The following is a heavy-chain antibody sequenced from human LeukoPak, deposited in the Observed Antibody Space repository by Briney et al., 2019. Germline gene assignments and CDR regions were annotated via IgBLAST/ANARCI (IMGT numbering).Heavy chain of an antibody. V-gene: IGHV3-23*01. CDR2: ISGSGGST. CDR3: AKVRVAVAAKYYFDY. Sequence: GGSLRPSCAASGFTFSSYAMTWIRQAPGKGLEWVSAISGSGGSTYYADSVKGRFTISRDNSKNTLYLQMNSLRAEDTAVYYCAKVRVAVAAKYYFDYWGQGTLVTVSS. D-gene: IGHD6-19*01. J-gene: IGHJ4*02. CDR1: GFTFSSYA.